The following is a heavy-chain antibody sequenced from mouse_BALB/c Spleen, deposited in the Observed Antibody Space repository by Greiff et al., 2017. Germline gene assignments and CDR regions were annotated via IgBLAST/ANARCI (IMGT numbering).Heavy chain of an antibody. CDR1: GFTFSSFG. Sequence: EVHLVESGGGLVQPGGSRKLSCAASGFTFSSFGMHWVRQAPEKGLEWVAYISSGSSTIYYADTVKGRFTISRDNPKNTLFLQMTSLRSEDTAMYYCASMITTGYFDVWGAGTTVTVSS. J-gene: IGHJ1*01. D-gene: IGHD2-4*01. CDR3: ASMITTGYFDV. V-gene: IGHV5-17*02. CDR2: ISSGSSTI.